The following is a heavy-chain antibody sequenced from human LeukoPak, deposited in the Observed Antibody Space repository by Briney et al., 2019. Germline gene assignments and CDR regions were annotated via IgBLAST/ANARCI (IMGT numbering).Heavy chain of an antibody. V-gene: IGHV5-51*01. CDR3: ARQNIAAAGTVDAFDI. Sequence: PGESLKISCKGSGYSFTSYWIGWVRQMPGKGLEGMGIIYPADSDPRYSPSFQAQVTISADKSISTAYLQWSSLKASDTAMYYCARQNIAAAGTVDAFDIWGQGTMVTVSS. D-gene: IGHD6-13*01. CDR2: IYPADSDP. CDR1: GYSFTSYW. J-gene: IGHJ3*02.